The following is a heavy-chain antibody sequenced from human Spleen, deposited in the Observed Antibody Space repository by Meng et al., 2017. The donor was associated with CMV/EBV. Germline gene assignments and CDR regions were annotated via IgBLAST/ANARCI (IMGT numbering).Heavy chain of an antibody. CDR3: ARGTRDIVVVPAAIGRWFDP. V-gene: IGHV1-69*02. J-gene: IGHJ5*02. CDR1: SYT. CDR2: IIPILGIA. Sequence: SYTISWVRQDPGQGLEWMGRIIPILGIANYAQKFQGRVTITADKSTSTAYMELSSLRSEDTAVYYCARGTRDIVVVPAAIGRWFDPWGQGTLVTVSS. D-gene: IGHD2-2*01.